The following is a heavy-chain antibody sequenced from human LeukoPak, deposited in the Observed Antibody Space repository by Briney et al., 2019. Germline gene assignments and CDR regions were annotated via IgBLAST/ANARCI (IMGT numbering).Heavy chain of an antibody. CDR2: IIPIFGTA. CDR3: ARAAVTYYYYYMDV. J-gene: IGHJ6*03. D-gene: IGHD4-17*01. V-gene: IGHV1-69*01. Sequence: GSAVKVSFKSTGGIFISYVISWVRQAPGQGLEWMGGIIPIFGTANYAQKLQDRVTITADESTSTTYMELSSLRSEDTAVYYCARAAVTYYYYYMDVWGKGTTVTVSS. CDR1: GGIFISYV.